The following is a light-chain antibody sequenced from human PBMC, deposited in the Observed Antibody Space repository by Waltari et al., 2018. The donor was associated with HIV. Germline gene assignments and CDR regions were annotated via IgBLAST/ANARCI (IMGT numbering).Light chain of an antibody. CDR2: NRSDSEK. CDR3: MIWHSSAWV. J-gene: IGLJ3*02. CDR1: SGINVGTYR. V-gene: IGLV5-45*01. Sequence: QAVLTQPASLSASPGASASLTCTLRSGINVGTYRIYWYQQKPGSPPRYLLRNRSDSEKEQGSGVPSRFAGSKDASANAGSLLISGLQSEDEADYYCMIWHSSAWVFGGGTKLTVL.